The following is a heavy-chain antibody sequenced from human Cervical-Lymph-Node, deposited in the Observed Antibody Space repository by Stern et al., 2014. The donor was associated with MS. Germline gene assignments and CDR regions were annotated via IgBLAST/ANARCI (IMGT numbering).Heavy chain of an antibody. V-gene: IGHV1-2*06. CDR3: ARERGRAGPAMADY. J-gene: IGHJ4*02. Sequence: QVQLGQSGAEVKKPGASVKVSCKAAGYSFTGNYIHWLRQAPGQGLEWMGRTNPNSGDSNYALKFQGRVTMTRDTSISTAYMNLNRLGIDDTAVYYCARERGRAGPAMADYWGQGTLVTVSS. CDR1: GYSFTGNY. CDR2: TNPNSGDS. D-gene: IGHD5-18*01.